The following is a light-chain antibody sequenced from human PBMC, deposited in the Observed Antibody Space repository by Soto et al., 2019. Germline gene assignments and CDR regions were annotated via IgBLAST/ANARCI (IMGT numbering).Light chain of an antibody. CDR1: SSDVGEENY. CDR3: SSFAGSHVV. V-gene: IGLV2-8*01. J-gene: IGLJ2*01. Sequence: QSALTQPPSASGSPGQSVTITCSGTSSDVGEENYVSWYQQHPGKVPKLILYEVSKRPSGVPDRFSGSRSGNTASLTVSGLQAEDEADYYCSSFAGSHVVFGGGTKLPVL. CDR2: EVS.